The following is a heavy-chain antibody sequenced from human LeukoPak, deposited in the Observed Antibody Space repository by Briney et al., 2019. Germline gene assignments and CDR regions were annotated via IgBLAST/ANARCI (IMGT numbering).Heavy chain of an antibody. CDR3: ANEKFQWPDYYYFDY. Sequence: PGGSLRLSCAASGLTFSSYAMSCVRQAPGKGLEWVSAISGSGGSTYYADSVKGRFTISRDNSKNTLYLQMNSLRAEDTAVYYCANEKFQWPDYYYFDYWGQGTLVTVSS. J-gene: IGHJ4*02. CDR2: ISGSGGST. V-gene: IGHV3-23*01. D-gene: IGHD6-19*01. CDR1: GLTFSSYA.